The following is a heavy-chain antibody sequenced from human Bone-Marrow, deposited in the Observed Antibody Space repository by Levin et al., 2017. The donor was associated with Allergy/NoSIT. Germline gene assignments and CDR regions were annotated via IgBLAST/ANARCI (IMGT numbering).Heavy chain of an antibody. J-gene: IGHJ6*02. D-gene: IGHD3-10*01. CDR1: GFNVGTYW. CDR3: ARDDRGSYYYYYGLDV. CDR2: MKEDGSER. V-gene: IGHV3-7*01. Sequence: GGSLRLSCAASGFNVGTYWMSWVRLAPGKGLEWVAKMKEDGSERYYAGSVRGRFTISSDNAKNSVYLELNNVRAEDTAVYYCARDDRGSYYYYYGLDVWGQGTTVTVS.